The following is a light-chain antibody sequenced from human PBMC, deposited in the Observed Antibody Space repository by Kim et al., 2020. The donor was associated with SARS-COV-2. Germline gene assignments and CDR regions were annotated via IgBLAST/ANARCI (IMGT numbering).Light chain of an antibody. Sequence: HPLTIPCTGTSSDIGNYNYVSWYQHHPGKVPKVIIYEVTERPAGVPDRFAGSKSGNTASLTVSGLQADDEADYYCTSYAGDNNVVFGGGTQLTVL. CDR1: SSDIGNYNY. CDR3: TSYAGDNNVV. V-gene: IGLV2-8*01. CDR2: EVT. J-gene: IGLJ2*01.